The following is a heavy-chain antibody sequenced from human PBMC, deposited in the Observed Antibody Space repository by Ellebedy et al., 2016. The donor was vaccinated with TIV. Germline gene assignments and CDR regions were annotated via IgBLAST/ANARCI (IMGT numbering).Heavy chain of an antibody. CDR1: GITLIPYA. J-gene: IGHJ4*02. V-gene: IGHV3-23*01. Sequence: PGGSLRLSCAASGITLIPYAVNWVRQAPGKGLEWVSAISSSGSSTYYADSVKGRFTISRDNSKNTLYLQMNSLRAEDTAVYYCAKFGYCTDGVCSHFDYWGQGTLVTVSS. CDR3: AKFGYCTDGVCSHFDY. D-gene: IGHD2-8*01. CDR2: ISSSGSST.